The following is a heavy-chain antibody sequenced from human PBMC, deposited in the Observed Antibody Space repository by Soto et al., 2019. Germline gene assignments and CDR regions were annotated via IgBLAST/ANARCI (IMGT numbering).Heavy chain of an antibody. CDR1: GGSISSGGYY. Sequence: SETLSLTCTVSGGSISSGGYYWSWIRQHPGKGLEWIGYIYYSGSTYYNPSLKSRVTISVDTSKNQFSLKLSSVTAADTAVYYCARGTVTTHYYYYMDVWGEGTTVTVSS. CDR2: IYYSGST. J-gene: IGHJ6*03. V-gene: IGHV4-31*03. D-gene: IGHD4-4*01. CDR3: ARGTVTTHYYYYMDV.